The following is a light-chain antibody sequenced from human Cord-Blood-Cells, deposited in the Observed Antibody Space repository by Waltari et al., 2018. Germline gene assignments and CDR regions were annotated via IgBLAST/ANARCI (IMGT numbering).Light chain of an antibody. CDR3: SSYTSSSTLYV. CDR1: SSDVGGYTY. V-gene: IGLV2-14*01. CDR2: EFS. Sequence: QSALTQPASVSGSPGQSLTLPCTGTSSDVGGYTYVSWYQQHPGKAPKLMIYEFSNRPSGVSNRFSGSKSGNTASLTISGLQAEDEADYYCSSYTSSSTLYVFGTGTKVTVL. J-gene: IGLJ1*01.